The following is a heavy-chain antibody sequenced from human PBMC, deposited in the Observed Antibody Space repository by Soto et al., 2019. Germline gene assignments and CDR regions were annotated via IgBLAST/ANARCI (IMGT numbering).Heavy chain of an antibody. D-gene: IGHD5-12*01. CDR2: IYYSGST. CDR3: ARSGYVISRYPYYYIDV. Sequence: QVQLQESGPGLVKPSQTLSLTCTVSGGSISSGGYYWSWIRQHPGKGLEWIGYIYYSGSTYYNPSLKSRVTISVDTSKNQFSLKLSSVTAADTAVYYCARSGYVISRYPYYYIDVWGKGTTVTVSS. J-gene: IGHJ6*03. V-gene: IGHV4-31*03. CDR1: GGSISSGGYY.